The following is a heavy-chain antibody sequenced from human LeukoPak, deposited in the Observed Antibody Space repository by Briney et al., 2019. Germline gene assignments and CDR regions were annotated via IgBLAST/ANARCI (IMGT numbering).Heavy chain of an antibody. CDR2: ISVYNGNT. D-gene: IGHD3-10*01. V-gene: IGHV1-18*01. Sequence: ASVKVSCKASGYSFTSYGMSWVRQAPGQGLEWMGWISVYNGNTNYAQKLQGRVTMTTDNSTNSAYMQLKSLRSDDTAVYYCARDMGSGSYYPEDAFDICGEGAMVTVSS. CDR3: ARDMGSGSYYPEDAFDI. J-gene: IGHJ3*02. CDR1: GYSFTSYG.